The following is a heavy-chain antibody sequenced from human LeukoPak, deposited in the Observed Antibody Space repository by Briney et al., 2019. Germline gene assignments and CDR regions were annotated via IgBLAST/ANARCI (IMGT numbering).Heavy chain of an antibody. CDR3: AKGSRGYFDWLLYFDY. D-gene: IGHD3-9*01. J-gene: IGHJ4*02. CDR1: GFIFNSYA. CDR2: ISGSDGGT. Sequence: GGSLRLSCAASGFIFNSYAMSWVRQAPGKGLEWVSAISGSDGGTNYADSVKGRFTISRDNSENTLYLQMNSLRAEDTAVYYCAKGSRGYFDWLLYFDYWGQGTLVTVSS. V-gene: IGHV3-23*01.